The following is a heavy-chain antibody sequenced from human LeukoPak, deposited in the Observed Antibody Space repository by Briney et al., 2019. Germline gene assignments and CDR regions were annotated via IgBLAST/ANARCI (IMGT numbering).Heavy chain of an antibody. D-gene: IGHD4-17*01. J-gene: IGHJ5*02. CDR1: GYTFTSYY. Sequence: ASVKVSCKASGYTFTSYYMHWVRQAPGQGLEWMGIINPSGGSTSYAQKFQGRVTMTRDTSISTAYMELSRLRSDDTAVYYCARVGFEYGDNRWFDPWGQGTLVTVSS. CDR3: ARVGFEYGDNRWFDP. CDR2: INPSGGST. V-gene: IGHV1-46*01.